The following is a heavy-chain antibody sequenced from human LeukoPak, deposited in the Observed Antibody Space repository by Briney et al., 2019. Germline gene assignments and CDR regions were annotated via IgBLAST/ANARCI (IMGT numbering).Heavy chain of an antibody. CDR2: ISNTNSTI. V-gene: IGHV3-48*02. CDR1: GFIFSSYS. J-gene: IGHJ4*02. D-gene: IGHD3-22*01. Sequence: GGSLRLSCAASGFIFSSYSMSWVRQAPGKGLEWVSYISNTNSTIYYADSVKGRFTISRDNAKNSLYLQMNSLRDEDTAIYYCARTYYYDSSGYPVSAYWGQGTLVTVSS. CDR3: ARTYYYDSSGYPVSAY.